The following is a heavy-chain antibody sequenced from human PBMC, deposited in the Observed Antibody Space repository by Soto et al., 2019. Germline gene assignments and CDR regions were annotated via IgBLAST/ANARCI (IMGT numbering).Heavy chain of an antibody. CDR2: INPNTGGA. J-gene: IGHJ4*02. CDR3: ARSGGGYDLGDY. Sequence: ASVKVSCKASGNTFTDFYMHWVRQAPGQGLEWMGWINPNTGGAKFARKFQGRVIMNSDTSISTAYMELSRLKSDDTAVYYCARSGGGYDLGDYWGQGTRVTVSS. D-gene: IGHD5-12*01. V-gene: IGHV1-2*02. CDR1: GNTFTDFY.